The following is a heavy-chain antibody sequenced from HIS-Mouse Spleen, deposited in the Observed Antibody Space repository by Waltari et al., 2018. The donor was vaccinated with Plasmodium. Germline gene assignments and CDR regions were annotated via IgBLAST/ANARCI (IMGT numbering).Heavy chain of an antibody. V-gene: IGHV3-7*01. CDR2: IKQDGSEK. D-gene: IGHD6-13*01. CDR1: GFSFSSYW. J-gene: IGHJ2*01. CDR3: ASSWYWYFDL. Sequence: EVQLVEFGGGLVQPGGYLIRYCAASGFSFSSYWMSWVHQAPGKGLEWVANIKQDGSEKYYVDSVKGRFTISRDNAKNSLYLQMNSLRAEDTAVYYCASSWYWYFDLWGRGTLVTVSS.